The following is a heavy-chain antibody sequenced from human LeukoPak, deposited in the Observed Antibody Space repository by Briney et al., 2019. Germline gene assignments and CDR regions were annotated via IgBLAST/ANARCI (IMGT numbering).Heavy chain of an antibody. D-gene: IGHD4-23*01. Sequence: GGSLRLSCAASGFTFSSYAMHWVRQAPGKGLEWVAVISYDGSNKYYADSVKGRFTISRDNSKNTLYLQMNSLRAEDTAVYYCASGGGPYGGNSAFDYWGQGTLVTVSS. CDR1: GFTFSSYA. CDR2: ISYDGSNK. J-gene: IGHJ4*02. CDR3: ASGGGPYGGNSAFDY. V-gene: IGHV3-30-3*01.